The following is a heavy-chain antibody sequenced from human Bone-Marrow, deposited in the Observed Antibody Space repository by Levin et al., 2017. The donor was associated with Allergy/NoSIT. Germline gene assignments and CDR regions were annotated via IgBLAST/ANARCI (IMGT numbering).Heavy chain of an antibody. V-gene: IGHV4-59*01. CDR1: GGSISHYY. D-gene: IGHD2-2*01. J-gene: IGHJ4*02. CDR2: IYYSGSS. CDR3: ARGSHCSSTNCYVSAFDY. Sequence: GSLRLSCTVSGGSISHYYWTWIRQPPGKGLEWIGYIYYSGSSTYNPSLKSRVTMSVDTSRNQFSLNLNSVTAADAAIYYCARGSHCSSTNCYVSAFDYWGQGTLVTVSS.